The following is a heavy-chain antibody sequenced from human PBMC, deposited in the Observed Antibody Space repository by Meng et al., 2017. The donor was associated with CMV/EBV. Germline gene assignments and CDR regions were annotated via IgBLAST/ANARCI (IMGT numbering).Heavy chain of an antibody. CDR3: ARGHYYCRGISCYSLDY. Sequence: ASVKVSCKASGYTFTTYDLNWVRQAPGQGLEWMGWMNPNSGNTGSAQKFQGRVTFSRNTSMNTAYMELSSLRSEDTAVYYCARGHYYCRGISCYSLDYWGQRTLVTVSS. CDR1: GYTFTTYD. J-gene: IGHJ4*02. CDR2: MNPNSGNT. V-gene: IGHV1-8*03. D-gene: IGHD2-2*02.